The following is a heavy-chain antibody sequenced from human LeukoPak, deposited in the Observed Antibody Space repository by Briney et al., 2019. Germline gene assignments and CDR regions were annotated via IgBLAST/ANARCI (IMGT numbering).Heavy chain of an antibody. CDR3: AREKGRDRQQLSVLDY. Sequence: SETLSLTCAVSSGSISSCAHYWIWIRQHPGQGLEWIGYIYYGGSTYYNPSLKSRVTISVDTSKNQFSLKLSSVTAADTAVYYCAREKGRDRQQLSVLDYWGQGTLVTVSS. J-gene: IGHJ4*02. V-gene: IGHV4-31*11. CDR2: IYYGGST. CDR1: SGSISSCAHY. D-gene: IGHD6-13*01.